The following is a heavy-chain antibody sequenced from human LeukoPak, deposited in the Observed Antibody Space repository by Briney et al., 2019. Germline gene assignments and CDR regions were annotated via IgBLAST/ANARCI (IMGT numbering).Heavy chain of an antibody. CDR2: IGSSNTI. D-gene: IGHD3-16*02. V-gene: IGHV3-69-1*01. J-gene: IGHJ4*02. CDR3: ARGSFLITFGGLIV. CDR1: GFTFSDYY. Sequence: PGGSLRLSCAASGFTFSDYYMSWIRQAPGKGLEWLSCIGSSNTIYSADSVKGRFTISRDNAKNSLYLQMNSLRAEDTAVYYCARGSFLITFGGLIVWGQGTLVTVSS.